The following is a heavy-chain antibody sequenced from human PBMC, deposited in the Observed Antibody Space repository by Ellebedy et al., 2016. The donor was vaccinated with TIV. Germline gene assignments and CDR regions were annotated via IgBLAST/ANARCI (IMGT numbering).Heavy chain of an antibody. CDR3: ARSLLIFTFDKCYFDL. J-gene: IGHJ2*01. Sequence: SETLSLTCTVSGDSISRSSYYWGWIRQPPGKGLEWIGSIYYTGSTYYNPSLKSRVTISVDTSKNQFSLKLSSVTAADPAVYYCARSLLIFTFDKCYFDLWGRGTLVTVSS. V-gene: IGHV4-39*01. D-gene: IGHD3/OR15-3a*01. CDR2: IYYTGST. CDR1: GDSISRSSYY.